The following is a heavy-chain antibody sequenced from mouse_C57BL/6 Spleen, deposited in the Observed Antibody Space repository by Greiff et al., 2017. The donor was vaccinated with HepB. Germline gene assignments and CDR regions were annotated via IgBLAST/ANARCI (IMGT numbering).Heavy chain of an antibody. V-gene: IGHV1-76*01. Sequence: QVQLQQSGAELVRPGASVKLSCKASGYTFTDYYINWVKQRPGQGLEWIARIYPGSGNTYYNEKFKGKATLTAEKSSSTAYMQLSSLTSEDAAVYFCAREDYDYDYYAMDYWGQGTSVTVSS. J-gene: IGHJ4*01. CDR3: AREDYDYDYYAMDY. CDR2: IYPGSGNT. D-gene: IGHD2-4*01. CDR1: GYTFTDYY.